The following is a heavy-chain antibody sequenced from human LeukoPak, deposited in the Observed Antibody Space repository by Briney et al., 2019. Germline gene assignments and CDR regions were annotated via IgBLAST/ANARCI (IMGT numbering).Heavy chain of an antibody. D-gene: IGHD6-19*01. Sequence: ASGKVSCKPAGYTLTGYYMHWVRPAPGQGREWMGSIKPNSGGTNYAQKFQGRVIMTGDTSISTAYMELSRLTADDTAEYYCARDRGYCGGPDPICFDPWGQGTLVTVSS. CDR3: ARDRGYCGGPDPICFDP. V-gene: IGHV1-2*02. J-gene: IGHJ5*02. CDR1: GYTLTGYY. CDR2: IKPNSGGT.